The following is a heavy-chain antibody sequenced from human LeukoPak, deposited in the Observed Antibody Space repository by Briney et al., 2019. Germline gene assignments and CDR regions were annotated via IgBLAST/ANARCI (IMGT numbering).Heavy chain of an antibody. D-gene: IGHD3-10*01. J-gene: IGHJ4*02. CDR2: IFPGGNT. CDR3: ARTRYYYNSRSYGAPYYFDY. CDR1: GGSVSSGTYY. Sequence: PSETLSPTCTVSGGSVSSGTYYWNWMRQPAGKGLEWIGRIFPGGNTYFNPSLKSRVAISVDSSKNQFSLTLSSVTAADTAVYYCARTRYYYNSRSYGAPYYFDYWGQGTLVTVSS. V-gene: IGHV4-61*02.